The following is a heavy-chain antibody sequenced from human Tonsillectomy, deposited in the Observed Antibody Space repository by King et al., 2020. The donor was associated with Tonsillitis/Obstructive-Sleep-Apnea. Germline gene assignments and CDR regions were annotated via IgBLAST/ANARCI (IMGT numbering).Heavy chain of an antibody. Sequence: VQLVESGGGLVQPGGSLRLPCSASGFTFSSYAMHWVRQAPGKGLEYVSAISSNGGSTYYADSVKGRFTISRDNSKNTLYLQMSSLRAEDTAVYYCVKDRAQHSSGLYYFDYWGQGTLVTVSS. J-gene: IGHJ4*02. D-gene: IGHD3-22*01. V-gene: IGHV3-64D*06. CDR2: ISSNGGST. CDR3: VKDRAQHSSGLYYFDY. CDR1: GFTFSSYA.